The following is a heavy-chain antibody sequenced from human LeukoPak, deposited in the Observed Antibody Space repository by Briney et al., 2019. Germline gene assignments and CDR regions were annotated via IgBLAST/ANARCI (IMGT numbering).Heavy chain of an antibody. CDR1: GFTFSHHW. CDR3: ARDETGGYFEN. D-gene: IGHD3-10*01. Sequence: PGGSLRLSCATSGFTFSHHWMSWVRQAPGKGLEWVANINLDVSKKYYVDSVKGRFTISRDNAQNSLYLQMNSLRVENTAVYYCARDETGGYFENWGQGTLVTVSS. J-gene: IGHJ4*02. CDR2: INLDVSKK. V-gene: IGHV3-7*01.